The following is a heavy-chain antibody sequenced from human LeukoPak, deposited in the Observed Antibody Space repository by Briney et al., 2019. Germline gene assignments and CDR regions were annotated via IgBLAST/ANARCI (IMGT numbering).Heavy chain of an antibody. D-gene: IGHD3-10*01. CDR3: AKDARGSYYGPYYFDY. J-gene: IGHJ4*02. CDR2: IRYDGSNK. CDR1: GFTFSNYG. V-gene: IGHV3-30*02. Sequence: GGSLRLSCAASGFTFSNYGMHWVRQAPGKGLEWVAFIRYDGSNKYNADSVKGRVTVSRDNSKNTLYLQMNSLRPEDTAVYYCAKDARGSYYGPYYFDYWGQGTLVTVSS.